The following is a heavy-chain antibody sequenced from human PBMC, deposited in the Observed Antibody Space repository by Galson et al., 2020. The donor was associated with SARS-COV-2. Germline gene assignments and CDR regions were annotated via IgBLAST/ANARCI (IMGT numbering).Heavy chain of an antibody. CDR1: GGSISSGDYY. V-gene: IGHV4-30-4*01. D-gene: IGHD6-19*01. Sequence: SETLSLTCTVSGGSISSGDYYWSWIRQPPGKGLEWIGYIYYSGSTYYNPSLKSRVTISVDTSKNQFSLKLSSVTAADTAVYYCARRAVDALARTYYDYYGMDVWGQGTTVTVSS. CDR2: IYYSGST. CDR3: ARRAVDALARTYYDYYGMDV. J-gene: IGHJ6*02.